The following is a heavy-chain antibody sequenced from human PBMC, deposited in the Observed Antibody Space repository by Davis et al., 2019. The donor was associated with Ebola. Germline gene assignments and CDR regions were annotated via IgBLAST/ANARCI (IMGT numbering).Heavy chain of an antibody. V-gene: IGHV4-39*01. Sequence: MPSETLSLTCTVSGGSISSSSYYWGWIRQPPGKGLEWIGSIYYSGSTNYNPSLKSRVTISVDTSKNQFSLKLSSVTAADTAVYYCARLAAAAGTNWFDPWGQGTLVTVS. CDR3: ARLAAAAGTNWFDP. D-gene: IGHD6-13*01. CDR2: IYYSGST. J-gene: IGHJ5*02. CDR1: GGSISSSSYY.